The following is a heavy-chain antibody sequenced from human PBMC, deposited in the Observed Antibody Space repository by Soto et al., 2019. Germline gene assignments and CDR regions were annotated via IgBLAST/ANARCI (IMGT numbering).Heavy chain of an antibody. J-gene: IGHJ4*02. V-gene: IGHV4-4*02. D-gene: IGHD4-17*01. CDR3: ARDRDDGGNRDFDY. CDR2: IYHSGST. Sequence: EWIGEIYHSGSTNYNPSLQSRVTISVDKSKNQFSLKLSSVTAADTAVYYCARDRDDGGNRDFDYWGQGTLVTVSS.